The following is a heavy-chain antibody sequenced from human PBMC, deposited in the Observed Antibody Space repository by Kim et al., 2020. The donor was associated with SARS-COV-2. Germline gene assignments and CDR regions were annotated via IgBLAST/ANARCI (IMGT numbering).Heavy chain of an antibody. J-gene: IGHJ4*02. Sequence: SETLSLTCTVSGGSISSSSYYWGWIRQPPGKGLEWIGSIYYSGSTYYNPSLKSRVTISVDTSKNQFSLKLSSVTAADTAVYYCARHVFGYDYWGQGTLVTVSS. D-gene: IGHD3-3*01. CDR3: ARHVFGYDY. CDR2: IYYSGST. CDR1: GGSISSSSYY. V-gene: IGHV4-39*01.